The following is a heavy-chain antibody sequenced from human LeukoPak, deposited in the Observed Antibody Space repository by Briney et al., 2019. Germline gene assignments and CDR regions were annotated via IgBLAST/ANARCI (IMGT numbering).Heavy chain of an antibody. Sequence: SQTLSLTCAISGDSVSSNSAAWNWIRQSPSRGLEWLGRTYYRSKWYNDYAVSVKSRITINPDTSKNQFSLQLNSVTPEDTAVYYCARDPGSYSSSWYYFDYWGQGTLVTVSS. CDR1: GDSVSSNSAA. D-gene: IGHD6-13*01. V-gene: IGHV6-1*01. CDR2: TYYRSKWYN. J-gene: IGHJ4*02. CDR3: ARDPGSYSSSWYYFDY.